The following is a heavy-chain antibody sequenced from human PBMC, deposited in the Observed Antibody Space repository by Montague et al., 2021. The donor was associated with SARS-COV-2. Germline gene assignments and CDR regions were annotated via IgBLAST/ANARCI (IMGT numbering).Heavy chain of an antibody. CDR1: GGSISSSSYD. J-gene: IGHJ6*02. CDR2: IYYSGST. D-gene: IGHD6-13*01. V-gene: IGHV4-39*06. Sequence: SETLSLTCTVSGGSISSSSYDWGWIRQPPGKGLEWIGSIYYSGSTYYNPSLKSRVTISVDTSKNQFTLKLSSVTAADTAVYYCARVGRQQLVRLSGMDVWGQGTMVTVSS. CDR3: ARVGRQQLVRLSGMDV.